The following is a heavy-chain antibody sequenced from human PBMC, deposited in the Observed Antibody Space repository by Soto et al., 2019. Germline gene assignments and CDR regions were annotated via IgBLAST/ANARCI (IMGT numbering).Heavy chain of an antibody. CDR1: GGTFSSYA. J-gene: IGHJ6*02. CDR2: IIPIFGTA. D-gene: IGHD3-3*01. CDR3: ARPEEWLLPSLYYYGMDV. Sequence: QVQLVQSGAEVKKPGSSVKVSCKAPGGTFSSYAISWVRQAPGQGLEWMGGIIPIFGTANYAQKFQGRVTITADESTSTAYMELSSLRSEDTAVYYCARPEEWLLPSLYYYGMDVWGQGTTVTVSS. V-gene: IGHV1-69*01.